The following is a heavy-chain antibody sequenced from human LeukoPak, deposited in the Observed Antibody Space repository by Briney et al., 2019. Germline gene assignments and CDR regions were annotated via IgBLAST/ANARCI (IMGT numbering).Heavy chain of an antibody. D-gene: IGHD3/OR15-3a*01. CDR2: INPNSGDT. V-gene: IGHV1-2*02. CDR1: GFSFTGDY. Sequence: GATVKVSCKASGFSFTGDYMHSVRQAPGQGLEWMGWINPNSGDTNYAQKFQDRVTMTRDTSIRTAYMEINSLRYDDQAVHYCARGLVIVPWGQGTLVTVSS. CDR3: ARGLVIVP. J-gene: IGHJ5*02.